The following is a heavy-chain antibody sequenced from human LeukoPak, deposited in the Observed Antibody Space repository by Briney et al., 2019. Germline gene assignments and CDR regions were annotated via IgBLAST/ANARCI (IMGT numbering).Heavy chain of an antibody. J-gene: IGHJ5*02. D-gene: IGHD2-15*01. V-gene: IGHV3-7*01. CDR1: GFTFSSYW. Sequence: PGGSLRLSCAASGFTFSSYWMSWVRQAPGKGLEWVANIKQDGSEKYYVDSVKGRFTISRDNAKNSLYLQMNSLRAEDTAVNYCARDLVVVAAWFDPWGQGTLVTVSS. CDR2: IKQDGSEK. CDR3: ARDLVVVAAWFDP.